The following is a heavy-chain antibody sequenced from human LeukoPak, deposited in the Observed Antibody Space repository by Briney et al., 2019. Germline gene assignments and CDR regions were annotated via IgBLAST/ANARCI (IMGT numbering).Heavy chain of an antibody. CDR3: GTTVTTLGAFDT. V-gene: IGHV4-39*01. J-gene: IGHJ3*02. Sequence: PSETLSLTCTVSGGSISSSTYYWGWIRQPPGKGLEWIGSIYYSARTYYNPSLKSRLTMSVDTSKNQFSLKLSSVTAADTAVYYCGTTVTTLGAFDTWGQGTMVTVSS. D-gene: IGHD4-17*01. CDR2: IYYSART. CDR1: GGSISSSTYY.